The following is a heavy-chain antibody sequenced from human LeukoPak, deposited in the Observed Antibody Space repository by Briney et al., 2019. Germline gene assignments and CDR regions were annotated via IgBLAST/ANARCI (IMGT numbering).Heavy chain of an antibody. CDR1: GFTFSSYW. Sequence: PGGSLRLSCAASGFTFSSYWMSWVRQAPGKGLEWVANIKQDGREKYYVDSVKGRFTISRDNAKNSLYLQMNSLRAVDTAVYYCARDLDPSGSPFPYYFDYWGPGTLVTVSS. CDR3: ARDLDPSGSPFPYYFDY. D-gene: IGHD6-6*01. J-gene: IGHJ4*02. V-gene: IGHV3-7*01. CDR2: IKQDGREK.